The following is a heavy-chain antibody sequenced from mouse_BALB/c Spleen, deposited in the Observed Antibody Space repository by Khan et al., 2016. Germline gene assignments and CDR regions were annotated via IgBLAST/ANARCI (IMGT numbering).Heavy chain of an antibody. CDR2: INPSSGYT. CDR3: AIYYDYFDY. Sequence: QVQLKQSGAELARPGASVKMSCKASGYTFTSYTIHWVKQRPGQGLEWIGYINPSSGYTNYNQKFKDKATLTADKSSSTAYMQLSSLTSEDSAVYYCAIYYDYFDYWGQGTTLTVSS. J-gene: IGHJ2*01. V-gene: IGHV1-4*01. CDR1: GYTFTSYT. D-gene: IGHD2-4*01.